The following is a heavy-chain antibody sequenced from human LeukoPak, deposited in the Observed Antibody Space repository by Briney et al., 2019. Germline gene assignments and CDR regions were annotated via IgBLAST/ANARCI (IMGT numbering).Heavy chain of an antibody. V-gene: IGHV3-23*01. J-gene: IGHJ4*02. D-gene: IGHD3-22*01. CDR3: AKALGYYYDSSGPCDY. Sequence: GGSLRLSCAASGFTFSSYAMSWVRQARGKGLEWGSAISGSGGSTYYADSVKGRFTISRDNSKNTLYLQMNSLRAEDTAVYYCAKALGYYYDSSGPCDYWGQGTLVTVSS. CDR2: ISGSGGST. CDR1: GFTFSSYA.